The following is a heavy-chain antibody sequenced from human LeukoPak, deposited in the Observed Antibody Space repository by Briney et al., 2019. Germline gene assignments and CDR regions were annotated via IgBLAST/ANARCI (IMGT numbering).Heavy chain of an antibody. V-gene: IGHV3-74*01. J-gene: IGHJ4*02. Sequence: GGSLRPSCAASGFTFSSYWMYWVRQAPGKGLVWVSRINSDGSTTTYADSVKGRFTISRDNAKNTLYLQMNSLRADDTAVYYCATPGYDTSGNYLFDNWGQGTLVTVSS. CDR2: INSDGSTT. CDR3: ATPGYDTSGNYLFDN. D-gene: IGHD3-22*01. CDR1: GFTFSSYW.